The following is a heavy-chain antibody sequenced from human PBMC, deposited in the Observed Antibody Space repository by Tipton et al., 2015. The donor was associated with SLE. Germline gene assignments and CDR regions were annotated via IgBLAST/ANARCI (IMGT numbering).Heavy chain of an antibody. V-gene: IGHV1-8*01. CDR2: MNSNSGNT. Sequence: QLVQSGPEVKRPGASVKVSCKASGFALTNFDINWVRQATGQGLEWMGWMNSNSGNTASAPKFQGRVTMTRDTSISTAYLEVTSLRSDDTAVYYCARETTLTRDGLDLWCQGTTVTVSS. J-gene: IGHJ6*02. CDR1: GFALTNFD. D-gene: IGHD1-1*01. CDR3: ARETTLTRDGLDL.